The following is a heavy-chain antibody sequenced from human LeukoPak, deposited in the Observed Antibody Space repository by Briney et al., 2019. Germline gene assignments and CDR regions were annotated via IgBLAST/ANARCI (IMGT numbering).Heavy chain of an antibody. CDR1: GYTFTNYG. Sequence: ASVKVSCKASGYTFTNYGFTWVRQAPGQGLEWMGWISAYNGNTNYAQKFQGRVTMTTDTSTSTVYMELSSLRSEDTAVYYCAREKIHVFDIWGQGTMVTVSS. CDR3: AREKIHVFDI. J-gene: IGHJ3*02. V-gene: IGHV1-18*01. CDR2: ISAYNGNT.